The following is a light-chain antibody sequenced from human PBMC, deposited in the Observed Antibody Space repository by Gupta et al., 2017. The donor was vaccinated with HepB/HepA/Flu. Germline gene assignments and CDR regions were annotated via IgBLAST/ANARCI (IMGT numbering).Light chain of an antibody. J-gene: IGKJ4*01. CDR3: QQSYSTPPLT. CDR1: QSISSY. V-gene: IGKV1-39*01. Sequence: DIQMTQSPSSLSASVGDRVTITCRESQSISSYLNWYQQKPGKAPTLLLYAASSLQSGVPSRFSGSGSATDFTITISSLQPEDFATYYCQQSYSTPPLTFGGGTKVEIK. CDR2: AAS.